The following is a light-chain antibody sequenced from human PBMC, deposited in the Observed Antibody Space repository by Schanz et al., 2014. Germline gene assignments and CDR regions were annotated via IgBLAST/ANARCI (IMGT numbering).Light chain of an antibody. CDR1: QDVSTY. Sequence: DIVLTQSPGTLSLSPGERGTLSCRASQDVSTYVAWYQQKPGQAPRLLIYGASSRATGIPDRFSGSGSGTDFTLTISRLEPEDFAVYYCQQYSTSPRTFGQGTKVEIK. CDR3: QQYSTSPRT. V-gene: IGKV3-20*01. J-gene: IGKJ1*01. CDR2: GAS.